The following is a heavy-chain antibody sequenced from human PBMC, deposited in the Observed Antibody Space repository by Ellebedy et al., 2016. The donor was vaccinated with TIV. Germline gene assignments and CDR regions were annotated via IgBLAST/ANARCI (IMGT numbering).Heavy chain of an antibody. V-gene: IGHV3-7*04. CDR1: GFTFSTYW. CDR2: IKQDGTEK. Sequence: GESLKISCAGSGFTFSTYWMTWVRQAPGKGLEWVANIKQDGTEKHSVDSVKGRFTISRDNAKNSLHLQMNSLRVEDTAVYYCARTFRGRFDYWGQGTLVTVSS. D-gene: IGHD3-10*01. J-gene: IGHJ4*02. CDR3: ARTFRGRFDY.